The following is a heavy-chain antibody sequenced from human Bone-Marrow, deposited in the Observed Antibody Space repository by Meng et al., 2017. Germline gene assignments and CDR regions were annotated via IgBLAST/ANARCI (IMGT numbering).Heavy chain of an antibody. D-gene: IGHD2-15*01. CDR3: ARLVVVAAIDY. Sequence: QVPPVESGGGVVQPGRSLRLSCAASGFTFSSYARHWVRQAPGKGLEWVAVISYDGSNKYYADSVKGRFTISRDNSKNTLYLQMNSLRAEDTAVYYCARLVVVAAIDYWGQGTLVTVSS. CDR2: ISYDGSNK. CDR1: GFTFSSYA. V-gene: IGHV3-30*01. J-gene: IGHJ4*02.